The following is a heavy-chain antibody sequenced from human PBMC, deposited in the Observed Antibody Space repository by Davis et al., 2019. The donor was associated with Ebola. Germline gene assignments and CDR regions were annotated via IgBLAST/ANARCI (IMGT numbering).Heavy chain of an antibody. J-gene: IGHJ4*02. CDR3: AKASWGPAARPLLDS. D-gene: IGHD2-2*02. V-gene: IGHV3-23*01. CDR2: VSGSGTTT. Sequence: GESLKISCAASGFTFVNYAMNWVRQAPGKGLEWVSAVSGSGTTTSYADSVKGRFTISRDNSNNTLYLQMHSLRVEDTARYYCAKASWGPAARPLLDSWGQGIMVTVSS. CDR1: GFTFVNYA.